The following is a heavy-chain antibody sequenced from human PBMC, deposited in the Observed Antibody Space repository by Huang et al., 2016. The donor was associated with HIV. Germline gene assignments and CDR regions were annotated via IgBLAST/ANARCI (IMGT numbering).Heavy chain of an antibody. V-gene: IGHV4-34*02. D-gene: IGHD3-22*01. CDR3: ARMFKYDSGGYWGNDAFDI. CDR1: GGSFSGHY. CDR2: ISDSGIT. Sequence: QVQLQQWGAELLKPSETLSLTCAVSGGSFSGHYWTWIRQPPGRGLEWIGEISDSGITTHNPSLKSRVTISGDTSQSQFSLKLNSVTAADTAIYYCARMFKYDSGGYWGNDAFDIWGQGTMVTVSS. J-gene: IGHJ3*02.